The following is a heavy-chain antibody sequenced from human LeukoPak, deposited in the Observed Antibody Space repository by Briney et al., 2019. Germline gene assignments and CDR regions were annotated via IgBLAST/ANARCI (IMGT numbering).Heavy chain of an antibody. V-gene: IGHV4-59*01. D-gene: IGHD4-17*01. J-gene: IGHJ5*02. CDR2: IYYTGST. CDR1: GGSISSYF. CDR3: AKVRGNNYGDYCVDP. Sequence: SETLSLTCTVSGGSISSYFWSWIRQPPGKGLEWIAYIYYTGSTTYNPSLMSRVTMSIDTSKNQFSLNLSSVTAADTAVYYCAKVRGNNYGDYCVDPWGQGTLLTVSS.